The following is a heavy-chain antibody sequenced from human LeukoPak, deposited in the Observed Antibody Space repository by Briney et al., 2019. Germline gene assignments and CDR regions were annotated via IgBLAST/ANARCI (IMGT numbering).Heavy chain of an antibody. Sequence: GGSLRLSCAASGFTFSNYGMHWVRQAPGKGLEWVAGIRYDGNNKDYVDSVKGRFTISRDNSKNTLYLQMNSLRAEDTAVYYCARDLLPSAMASYYYYGMDVWGQGTTVTVSS. V-gene: IGHV3-33*01. D-gene: IGHD5-18*01. CDR1: GFTFSNYG. J-gene: IGHJ6*02. CDR2: IRYDGNNK. CDR3: ARDLLPSAMASYYYYGMDV.